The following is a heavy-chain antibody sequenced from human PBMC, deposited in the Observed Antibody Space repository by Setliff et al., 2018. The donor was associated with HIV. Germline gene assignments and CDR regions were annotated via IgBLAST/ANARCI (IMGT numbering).Heavy chain of an antibody. CDR1: GYTFITYS. CDR2: INGNSGAT. Sequence: GASVKVSCKTSGYTFITYSMHWVRQAPGQGLEWMGWINGNSGATNYAQKFQGRVTMTRDTSISTAYMELSRLRSDDTAVYYCAPTRAYPPLEYFHLWGQGTLVTVSS. V-gene: IGHV1-2*02. CDR3: APTRAYPPLEYFHL. J-gene: IGHJ1*01.